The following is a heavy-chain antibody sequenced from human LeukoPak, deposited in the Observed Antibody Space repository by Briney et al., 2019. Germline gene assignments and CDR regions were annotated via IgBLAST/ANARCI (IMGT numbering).Heavy chain of an antibody. D-gene: IGHD3-9*01. Sequence: GGSLRLSCAASGFTSSSYSMNWVRQAPGKGLEWVSSISSSSSYIYYADSVKGRFTISRDNAKNSLYLQMNSLRAEDTAVYYCARDLFDILTGYLGDYWGQGTLVTVSS. V-gene: IGHV3-21*01. CDR1: GFTSSSYS. J-gene: IGHJ4*02. CDR3: ARDLFDILTGYLGDY. CDR2: ISSSSSYI.